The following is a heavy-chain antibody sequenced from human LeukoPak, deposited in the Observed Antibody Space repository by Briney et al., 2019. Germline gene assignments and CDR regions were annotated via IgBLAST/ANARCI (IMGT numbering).Heavy chain of an antibody. D-gene: IGHD3-22*01. J-gene: IGHJ4*02. CDR2: IKQDGSEN. CDR1: GFTFNNYW. Sequence: GGSLRLSCAASGFTFNNYWMSWVRQAPGKGLEWVANIKQDGSENYYVDSVKGRFTISRDNAKNSLYLQMNSLRAEDTAVYYCARDSSGYYWSQGTLVTVSS. V-gene: IGHV3-7*01. CDR3: ARDSSGYY.